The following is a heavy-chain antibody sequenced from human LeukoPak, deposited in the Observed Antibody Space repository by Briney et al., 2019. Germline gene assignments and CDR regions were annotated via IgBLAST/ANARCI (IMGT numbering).Heavy chain of an antibody. CDR1: GYTFTSYD. CDR2: MNPNSGNT. D-gene: IGHD6-19*01. Sequence: ASVNVSCKASGYTFTSYDINWVRQATGQGLEWMGWMNPNSGNTGYAQKFQGRVTITRNTSISTAYMELSSLRSEDTAVYYCARVGSSGWYNPTRKIYYYYYMDVWGKGTTVTVSS. V-gene: IGHV1-8*03. CDR3: ARVGSSGWYNPTRKIYYYYYMDV. J-gene: IGHJ6*03.